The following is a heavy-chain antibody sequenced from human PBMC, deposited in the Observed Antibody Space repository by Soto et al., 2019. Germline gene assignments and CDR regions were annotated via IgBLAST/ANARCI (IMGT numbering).Heavy chain of an antibody. J-gene: IGHJ5*02. D-gene: IGHD3-10*01. CDR2: INPHSGAT. V-gene: IGHV1-2*02. CDR3: VRAHALGFSNWFDP. Sequence: GASVKVSCKASGYIFSANYIHWVRQAPGQGLEWLGWINPHSGATNYAQKFLGRVTMSADTSASTAYMDLARLKSDDTAVHYCVRAHALGFSNWFDPWGRGTLVTVS. CDR1: GYIFSANY.